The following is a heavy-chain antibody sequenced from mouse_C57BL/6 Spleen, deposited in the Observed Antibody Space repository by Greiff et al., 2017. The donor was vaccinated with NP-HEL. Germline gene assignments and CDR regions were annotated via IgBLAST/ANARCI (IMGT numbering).Heavy chain of an antibody. Sequence: DVQLQESGPGLVKPSQSLSLTCSVTGYSITSGYYWNWIRQFPGNKLEWMGYISYDGSNNYNPSLKNRISITRDTSKNQFFLKLNSVTTEDTATYYCARPYYDYDWFAYWGQGTLVTVSA. CDR1: GYSITSGYY. D-gene: IGHD2-4*01. CDR2: ISYDGSN. CDR3: ARPYYDYDWFAY. J-gene: IGHJ3*01. V-gene: IGHV3-6*01.